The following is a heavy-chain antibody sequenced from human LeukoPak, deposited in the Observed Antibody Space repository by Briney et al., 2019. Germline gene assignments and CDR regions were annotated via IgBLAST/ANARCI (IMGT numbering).Heavy chain of an antibody. CDR3: ARDRYCSSTSCYNSIGFDP. CDR1: GFTFSTYW. D-gene: IGHD2-2*02. V-gene: IGHV3-7*01. Sequence: GGSLRLSCAASGFTFSTYWMSWVRQAPGKGLEWVANIKQDGSEKYYVDSVKGRFTISRDNAKNSLYLQMNSLRAEDTAMYYCARDRYCSSTSCYNSIGFDPWGQGTLVAVSS. J-gene: IGHJ5*02. CDR2: IKQDGSEK.